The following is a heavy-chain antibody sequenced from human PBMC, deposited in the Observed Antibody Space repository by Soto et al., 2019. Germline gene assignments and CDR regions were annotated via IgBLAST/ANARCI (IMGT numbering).Heavy chain of an antibody. J-gene: IGHJ6*02. D-gene: IGHD6-6*01. CDR1: GDSVSANNAA. CDR3: VRQPLANLALYGMDV. Sequence: QTLSLTCAISGDSVSANNAAWNWIRQSPSRGLEWLGRTYFRSKWNYDYAESVKSRLTITPDTTNNQISLQLNSVIPEDAAVYYCVRQPLANLALYGMDVWGQGTTVTVSS. CDR2: TYFRSKWNY. V-gene: IGHV6-1*01.